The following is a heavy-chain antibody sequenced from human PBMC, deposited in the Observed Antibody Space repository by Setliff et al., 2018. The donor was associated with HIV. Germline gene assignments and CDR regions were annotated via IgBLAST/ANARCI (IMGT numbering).Heavy chain of an antibody. CDR2: IDQHGSER. CDR3: AKTPSSGWYSLYLDY. V-gene: IGHV3-7*01. Sequence: GGSLRLSCSASEFTNFWMAWVRQAPGKGLEWVASIDQHGSERYYADSVKGRFTISRDNSKNTLHLQMNSLRAEDTAVYYCAKTPSSGWYSLYLDYWGQGTLVTVSS. D-gene: IGHD6-19*01. CDR1: EFTNFW. J-gene: IGHJ4*02.